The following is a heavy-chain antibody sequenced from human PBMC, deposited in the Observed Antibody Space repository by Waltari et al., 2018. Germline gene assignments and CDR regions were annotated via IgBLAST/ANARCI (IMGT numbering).Heavy chain of an antibody. J-gene: IGHJ4*02. Sequence: EVQLVESGGGLVQPGGSLRLSCADSGFTFNSYSMNLVRQAPGKGLEWVSYISSSSSTIYYADSVKGRFTISRDNAKNSLYLQMNSLRAEDTAVYYCARELERRGFDYWGQGTLVTVSS. V-gene: IGHV3-48*01. CDR1: GFTFNSYS. CDR3: ARELERRGFDY. D-gene: IGHD1-1*01. CDR2: ISSSSSTI.